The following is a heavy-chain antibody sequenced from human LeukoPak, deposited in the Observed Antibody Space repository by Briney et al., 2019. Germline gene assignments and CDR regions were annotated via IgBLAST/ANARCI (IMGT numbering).Heavy chain of an antibody. V-gene: IGHV3-23*01. J-gene: IGHJ4*02. D-gene: IGHD6-19*01. CDR3: ARGYSSGWSFFEY. CDR2: LRGRGGST. Sequence: PGGSLRLSCAASGFTFSSYAVSWVRKAPGKGLEWVSGLRGRGGSTDDAESVKRRFTISRDNTKNTLYLQMNSLSAEDTAVYYCARGYSSGWSFFEYWGQGTPVTVSS. CDR1: GFTFSSYA.